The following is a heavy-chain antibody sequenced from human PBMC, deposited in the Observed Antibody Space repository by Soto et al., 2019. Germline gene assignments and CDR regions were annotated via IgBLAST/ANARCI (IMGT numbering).Heavy chain of an antibody. CDR3: AKEMYPRTVLDSSSPWGDY. Sequence: GGSLRLSCAVSGFTFSDYGMHWVRQAPGKGLEWVAVMSYAGTYKYYADPVKGRFTISRDLSGNTLFLQMNSLRLEDTAVYFCAKEMYPRTVLDSSSPWGDYWGQGTLVTSPQ. D-gene: IGHD6-6*01. V-gene: IGHV3-30*18. CDR1: GFTFSDYG. J-gene: IGHJ4*02. CDR2: MSYAGTYK.